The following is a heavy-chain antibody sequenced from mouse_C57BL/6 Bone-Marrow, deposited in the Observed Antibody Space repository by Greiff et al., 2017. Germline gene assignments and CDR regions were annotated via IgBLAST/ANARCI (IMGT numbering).Heavy chain of an antibody. V-gene: IGHV14-4*01. Sequence: EVQLQQSGAELVRPGASVKLSCTASGFNIKDDYMHWVKQRPEQGLEWIGWIDPENGDTEYASKFQGKATITADTSSNTAYLQLSSLTSEDTAVYYCTMLHYDYERFAYWGQGTRVTVSA. J-gene: IGHJ3*01. CDR1: GFNIKDDY. D-gene: IGHD2-4*01. CDR2: IDPENGDT. CDR3: TMLHYDYERFAY.